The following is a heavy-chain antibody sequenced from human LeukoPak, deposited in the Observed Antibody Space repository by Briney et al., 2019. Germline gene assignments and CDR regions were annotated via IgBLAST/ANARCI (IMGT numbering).Heavy chain of an antibody. CDR2: ISDSGTTT. D-gene: IGHD2-2*01. Sequence: PGGSLRLSCAVSGFTVSDIYMSWVRQAPGKGLEWVSGISDSGTTTYYADSVKGRFTISRDNSNDAVHLQMTGLRADDTAVYFCAKGVAVLFSTSWFFDSWGQGALVAVSS. V-gene: IGHV3-23*01. J-gene: IGHJ4*02. CDR3: AKGVAVLFSTSWFFDS. CDR1: GFTVSDIY.